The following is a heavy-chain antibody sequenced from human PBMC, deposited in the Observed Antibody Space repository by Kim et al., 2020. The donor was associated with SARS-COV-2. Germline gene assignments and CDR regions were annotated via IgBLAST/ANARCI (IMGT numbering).Heavy chain of an antibody. V-gene: IGHV4-39*01. CDR2: IYYSGST. Sequence: SETLSLTCTVSGGSISSSSYYWGWIRQPPGKGLEWIGSIYYSGSTYYNPSLKSRVTISVDTSKNQFSLKLSSVTAADTAVYYCARPFSSSWYDFYFDYWGQGTLVTVSS. J-gene: IGHJ4*02. D-gene: IGHD6-13*01. CDR3: ARPFSSSWYDFYFDY. CDR1: GGSISSSSYY.